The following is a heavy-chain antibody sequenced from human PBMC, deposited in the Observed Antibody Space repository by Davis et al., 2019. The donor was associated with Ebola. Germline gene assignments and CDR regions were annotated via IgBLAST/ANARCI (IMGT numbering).Heavy chain of an antibody. J-gene: IGHJ4*02. Sequence: GESLKISCAASGLTFSSYWMSWVRQAPGKGLEWVANIKQDGSEKYYVDSVKGRFTISRDNAKNSLYLQMNSLRAEDTAVYYCARDSEGYCTNGVCYTASTPPDYWGQGTLVTVSS. CDR1: GLTFSSYW. V-gene: IGHV3-7*03. CDR3: ARDSEGYCTNGVCYTASTPPDY. CDR2: IKQDGSEK. D-gene: IGHD2-8*01.